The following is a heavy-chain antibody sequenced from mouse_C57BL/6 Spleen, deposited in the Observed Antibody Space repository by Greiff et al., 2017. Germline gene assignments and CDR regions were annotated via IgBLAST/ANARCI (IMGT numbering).Heavy chain of an antibody. Sequence: EVKLQESGPELVKPGASVKISCKASGYSFTGYYMNWVKQSPEKSLEWIGEINPSTGGTTYNQKFKAKATLTVDKSSSTAYMQLKSLTSEDSAVYYCARWLLPPSYYAMDYWGQGTSVTVSS. CDR3: ARWLLPPSYYAMDY. V-gene: IGHV1-42*01. J-gene: IGHJ4*01. CDR1: GYSFTGYY. CDR2: INPSTGGT. D-gene: IGHD2-3*01.